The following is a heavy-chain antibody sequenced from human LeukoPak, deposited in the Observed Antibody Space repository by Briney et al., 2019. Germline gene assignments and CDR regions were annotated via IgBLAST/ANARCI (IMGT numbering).Heavy chain of an antibody. J-gene: IGHJ4*02. Sequence: SETLSLTCTVSGGSISSYYWSWIRQPPGKGLEWIGYIYYSGSTNCNPSLKSRVTISVDTSKNQFSLKLSSVTAADTAVYYCARADILTGYYGGSWYYFDYWGQGTLVTVSS. D-gene: IGHD3-9*01. CDR3: ARADILTGYYGGSWYYFDY. CDR1: GGSISSYY. CDR2: IYYSGST. V-gene: IGHV4-59*01.